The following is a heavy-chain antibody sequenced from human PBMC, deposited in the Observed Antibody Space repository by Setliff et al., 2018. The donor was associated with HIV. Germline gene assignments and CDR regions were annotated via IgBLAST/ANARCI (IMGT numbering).Heavy chain of an antibody. D-gene: IGHD4-17*01. CDR1: GFTFSSYV. J-gene: IGHJ6*03. CDR3: VKARVDGDYYYYYYMDG. CDR2: ISSNGGST. V-gene: IGHV3-64D*09. Sequence: GGSLRLSCSASGFTFSSYVMHWVRQAPGKGLEYVSAISSNGGSTYYADSVKGRFTISRDNSKNTLYLQMSSLRAEDTAVNYCVKARVDGDYYYYYYMDGWGKGTTVTVSS.